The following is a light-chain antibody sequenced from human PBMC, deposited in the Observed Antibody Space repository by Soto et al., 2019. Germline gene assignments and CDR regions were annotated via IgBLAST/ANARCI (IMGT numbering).Light chain of an antibody. J-gene: IGKJ2*01. CDR1: QSVSSY. V-gene: IGKV3-15*01. CDR2: SAS. CDR3: QQYSTWPPRYT. Sequence: EIVMTQSPATLSVSPGGRATLSCRASQSVSSYLAWYQQRPGQPPRLLIYSASTRATGIPARLSGSGSGTEFSLTISSLQSEDFAVYYCQQYSTWPPRYTFGQGTKLEI.